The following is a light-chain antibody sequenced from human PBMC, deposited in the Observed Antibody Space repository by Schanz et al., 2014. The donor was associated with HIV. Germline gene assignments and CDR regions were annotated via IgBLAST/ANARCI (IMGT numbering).Light chain of an antibody. CDR3: QQYDIISWT. CDR2: AAS. CDR1: QGIRND. J-gene: IGKJ1*01. Sequence: AIQMTQSPSSLSASVGDRVTITCRASQGIRNDLGWYQQKPGKAPKLLIYAASSLQSGVPSRFSGSGSGTDFTLTISSLQPEDFATYYCQQYDIISWTFGLGTKVETK. V-gene: IGKV1-6*01.